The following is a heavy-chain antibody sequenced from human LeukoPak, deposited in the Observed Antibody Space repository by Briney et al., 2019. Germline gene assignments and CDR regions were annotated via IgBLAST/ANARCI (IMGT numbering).Heavy chain of an antibody. CDR2: INDYTGNT. CDR1: GGSFTVYY. D-gene: IGHD3-22*01. Sequence: SETLSLTCDVFGGSFTVYYWTCIRQSPGKGVEWIGEINDYTGNTNYNPSLNSRVSISLEKSKNQFSLELRSVTAADTAVYYCARGRIAKIVVVHSFHYGMDVWGQGTTVTVSS. J-gene: IGHJ6*02. V-gene: IGHV4-34*01. CDR3: ARGRIAKIVVVHSFHYGMDV.